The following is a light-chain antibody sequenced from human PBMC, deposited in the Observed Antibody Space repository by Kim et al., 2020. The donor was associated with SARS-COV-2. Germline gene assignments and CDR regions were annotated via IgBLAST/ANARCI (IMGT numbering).Light chain of an antibody. CDR1: SSNIGAGYA. Sequence: QLVLTQPPSVSGAPGQRVTISCTGSSSNIGAGYAVHWYQQLPGTAPKLLIYGNSNRPSGVPDRFSGSKSGTSASLAITGLQAEDEADYYCQSYDSSLSGSGVFGTGTQVTVL. CDR2: GNS. J-gene: IGLJ1*01. CDR3: QSYDSSLSGSGV. V-gene: IGLV1-40*01.